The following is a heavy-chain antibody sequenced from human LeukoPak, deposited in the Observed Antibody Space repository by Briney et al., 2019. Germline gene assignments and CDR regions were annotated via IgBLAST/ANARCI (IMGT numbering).Heavy chain of an antibody. J-gene: IGHJ6*03. Sequence: GGSLRLSCAASGFTFSDSYMTWIRQAPGKGLEWVSYISNSGSSIYYADSVKGRFTTSRDNAKSSLYLQMNSLRAEDTAVYYCARDVRYYDILTANYYYYMDVWGKGTTVTVSS. CDR1: GFTFSDSY. CDR2: ISNSGSSI. D-gene: IGHD3-9*01. CDR3: ARDVRYYDILTANYYYYMDV. V-gene: IGHV3-11*04.